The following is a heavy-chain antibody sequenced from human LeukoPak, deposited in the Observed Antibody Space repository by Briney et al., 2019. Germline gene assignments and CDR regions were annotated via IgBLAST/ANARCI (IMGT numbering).Heavy chain of an antibody. CDR2: INHNGNVN. V-gene: IGHV3-7*03. CDR3: ARGGGLDV. J-gene: IGHJ6*02. D-gene: IGHD3-16*01. Sequence: GGSLRLSCAASGFTFSSYWMNWARQVPGKGLEWVASINHNGNVNYYVDSVKGRFTISRDNAKNSLYLQMSNLGAEDTAVYFCARGGGLDVWGQGATVTVSS. CDR1: GFTFSSYW.